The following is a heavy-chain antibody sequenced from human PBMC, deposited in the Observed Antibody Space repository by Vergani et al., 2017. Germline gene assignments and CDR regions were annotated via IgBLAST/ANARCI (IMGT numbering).Heavy chain of an antibody. Sequence: QLQLQESGPGLVKPSETLSLTCTVSGGSIYSSTYYWGWIRQPPGKGLEWIGNIYYSGSTNYNPSLKSRVTISVDTSKNQFSLKLSSVTAADTAVYYCARDAGRDWYSNYYYGMDVWGQGTTVTVSS. CDR1: GGSIYSSTYY. D-gene: IGHD3/OR15-3a*01. CDR3: ARDAGRDWYSNYYYGMDV. CDR2: IYYSGST. V-gene: IGHV4-39*07. J-gene: IGHJ6*02.